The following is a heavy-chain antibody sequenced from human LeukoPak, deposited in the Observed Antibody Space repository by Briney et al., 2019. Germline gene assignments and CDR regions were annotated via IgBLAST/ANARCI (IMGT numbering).Heavy chain of an antibody. V-gene: IGHV3-30-3*01. Sequence: PGRSLRLSCAASGFTLSSYAMHGVRQAPGKGLVWVAVISYDGSNKYYADSVNGRFTISRDNSKNTLYLQMNSLRAEDTAVYYCARDLYGYYSGFDYWGQGTQVTVSS. CDR2: ISYDGSNK. CDR3: ARDLYGYYSGFDY. CDR1: GFTLSSYA. D-gene: IGHD3-22*01. J-gene: IGHJ4*02.